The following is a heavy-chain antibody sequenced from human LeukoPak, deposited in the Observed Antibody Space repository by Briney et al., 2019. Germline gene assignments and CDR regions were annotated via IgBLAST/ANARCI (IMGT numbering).Heavy chain of an antibody. D-gene: IGHD7-27*01. CDR1: GGSISSGDYY. Sequence: SQTLSLTCTVSGGSISSGDYYWSWIRQPPGKGLEWIGYIYYSGSTYYNPSLKSRVTISVDTSKNQFSLKLSSVTAADTAVYYCARVLDWGRGPFDAFDIWGQGTMVTVSS. V-gene: IGHV4-30-4*01. CDR3: ARVLDWGRGPFDAFDI. CDR2: IYYSGST. J-gene: IGHJ3*02.